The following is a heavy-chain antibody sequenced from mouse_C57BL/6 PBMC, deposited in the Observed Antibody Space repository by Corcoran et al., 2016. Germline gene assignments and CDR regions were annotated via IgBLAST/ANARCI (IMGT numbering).Heavy chain of an antibody. Sequence: QIQLVQSGPELKKPGETVKISCKASGYTFTTYGMSWVKQAPGKGLKWMGWINTYSGVPTYADDFKGRFAFSLETSASTAYLQTNNLKNEDTATYFCARKGGSSYAMDYWGQGTSVTVSS. CDR3: ARKGGSSYAMDY. V-gene: IGHV9-3*01. J-gene: IGHJ4*01. CDR1: GYTFTTYG. CDR2: INTYSGVP. D-gene: IGHD1-1*01.